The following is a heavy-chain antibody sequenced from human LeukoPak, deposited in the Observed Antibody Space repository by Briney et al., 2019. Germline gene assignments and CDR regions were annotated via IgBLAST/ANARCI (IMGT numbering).Heavy chain of an antibody. J-gene: IGHJ4*02. CDR1: SPSISSYY. D-gene: IGHD6-13*01. CDR3: ASGPYPAAGTDHQFDY. V-gene: IGHV4-59*01. CDR2: IFYSGST. Sequence: SETLSLTCTVWSPSISSYYWRWIRQPPGKGLEWIGYIFYSGSTLYNPTLQSRVTISVDTSKNQFSLKLTSVTAADTAVYYSASGPYPAAGTDHQFDYWGQGTLVTVSS.